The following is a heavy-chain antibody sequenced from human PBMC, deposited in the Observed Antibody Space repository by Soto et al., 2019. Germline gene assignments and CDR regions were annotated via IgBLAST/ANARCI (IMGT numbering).Heavy chain of an antibody. D-gene: IGHD5-18*01. V-gene: IGHV3-11*05. CDR2: ISSRSSYT. CDR3: ARDQRGYNYGFRFDQ. CDR1: GFSFSSYS. Sequence: GGSLRLSCVGSGFSFSSYSMSWIRQAPGRGLEWLSYISSRSSYTNYADSVKGRFTISRDNAKNSLYLEMNSLRVEDTAVYYCARDQRGYNYGFRFDQWGQGILVTVSS. J-gene: IGHJ4*02.